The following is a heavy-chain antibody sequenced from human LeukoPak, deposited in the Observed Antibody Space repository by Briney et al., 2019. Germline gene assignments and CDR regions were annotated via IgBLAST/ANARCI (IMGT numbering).Heavy chain of an antibody. Sequence: TPSGTLSLTCAVSGGSISSSNWWSWVRQPPGKGLEWIGYIYYSGSTNYNPSLKSRVTISVDTSKNQFSLKLSSVTAADTAVYYCARELRLVYAIPPHYYMDVWGKGTTVTVSS. CDR2: IYYSGST. CDR3: ARELRLVYAIPPHYYMDV. V-gene: IGHV4-4*02. D-gene: IGHD2-8*01. CDR1: GGSISSSNW. J-gene: IGHJ6*03.